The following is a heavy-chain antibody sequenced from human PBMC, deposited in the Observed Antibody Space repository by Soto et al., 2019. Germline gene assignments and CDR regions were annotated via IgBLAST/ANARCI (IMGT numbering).Heavy chain of an antibody. CDR1: GGSVSSGSYH. V-gene: IGHV4-61*01. CDR3: AKLVAVAGTDDWFDP. Sequence: QVQLQESGPGLVKPSETLSLTCTVSGGSVSSGSYHWTWIRQPPGKGLEWIGYISDTGTTNYNPSLMSRVTISVDTSKNQFSLRLSSVTPADTALYYCAKLVAVAGTDDWFDPWGQGTLVTVSS. D-gene: IGHD6-19*01. CDR2: ISDTGTT. J-gene: IGHJ5*02.